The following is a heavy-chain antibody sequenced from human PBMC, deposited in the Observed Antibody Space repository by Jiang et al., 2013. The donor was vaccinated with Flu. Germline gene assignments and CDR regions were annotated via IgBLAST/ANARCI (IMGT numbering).Heavy chain of an antibody. V-gene: IGHV4-59*01. D-gene: IGHD6-13*01. CDR3: ASGIAAAGTRLYFDY. CDR1: GGSISSYY. CDR2: IYYSGST. J-gene: IGHJ4*02. Sequence: GSGLVKPSETLSLTCTVSGGSISSYYWSWIRQPPGKGLEWIGYIYYSGSTNYNPSLKSRVTISVDTSKNQFSLKLSSVTAADTAVYYCASGIAAAGTRLYFDYWGQGTLVTV.